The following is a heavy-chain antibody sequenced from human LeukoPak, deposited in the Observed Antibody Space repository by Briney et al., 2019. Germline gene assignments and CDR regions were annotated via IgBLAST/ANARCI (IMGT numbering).Heavy chain of an antibody. CDR1: GFTFSDYY. J-gene: IGHJ4*02. CDR2: ISSSGSTI. D-gene: IGHD2-21*02. V-gene: IGHV3-11*01. CDR3: AHYYCGGDCYPF. Sequence: PGGSLRLSCAASGFTFSDYYMSWIRQAPGKGLEWVSYISSSGSTIYYADSVKGRFTISRDNAKNSLYLRMNSLRAEDTAVYYCAHYYCGGDCYPFWGQGTLVTVSS.